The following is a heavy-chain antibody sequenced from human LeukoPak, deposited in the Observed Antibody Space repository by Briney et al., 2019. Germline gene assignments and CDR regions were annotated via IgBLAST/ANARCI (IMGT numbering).Heavy chain of an antibody. J-gene: IGHJ5*02. CDR1: GESFSGYY. CDR2: INHSGST. D-gene: IGHD6-13*01. V-gene: IGHV4-34*01. CDR3: ARGRLGIAAAGTGYNWFDP. Sequence: SETLSLTCAVYGESFSGYYWSWIRQPPGKGLEWIGEINHSGSTNYNPSLKSRVTISVDTSKNQFSLKLSSVTAADTAVYYCARGRLGIAAAGTGYNWFDPWGQGTLVTVSS.